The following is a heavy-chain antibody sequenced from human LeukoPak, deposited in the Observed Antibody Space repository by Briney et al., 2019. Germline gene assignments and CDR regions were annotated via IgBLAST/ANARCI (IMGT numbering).Heavy chain of an antibody. V-gene: IGHV4-39*07. Sequence: SQTLSLTCTVSGGSITSSSYYWGWIRQPPGKGLEWIGSVYYSGNTYYNSSLKSRVTISVDTSKNQFSLKLSSVTAADTAIYYCTREYGFMTTVFHAFDIWGQGTMVTVSS. CDR1: GGSITSSSYY. CDR3: TREYGFMTTVFHAFDI. CDR2: VYYSGNT. J-gene: IGHJ3*02. D-gene: IGHD4-17*01.